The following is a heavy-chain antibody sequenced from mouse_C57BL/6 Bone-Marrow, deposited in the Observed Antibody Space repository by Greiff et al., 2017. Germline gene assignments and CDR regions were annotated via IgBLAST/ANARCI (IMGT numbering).Heavy chain of an antibody. Sequence: EVKLMESGGGLVQPKGSLKLSCAASGFSFNTYAMNWVRQAPGKGLEWVARIRSKSNNYATYYADSVKDRFTISRDDSESMLYLQMNNLKTEDTAMYYCGRRDGSRGRFAYWGQGTLVTVSA. CDR3: GRRDGSRGRFAY. V-gene: IGHV10-1*01. CDR2: IRSKSNNYAT. J-gene: IGHJ3*01. D-gene: IGHD1-1*01. CDR1: GFSFNTYA.